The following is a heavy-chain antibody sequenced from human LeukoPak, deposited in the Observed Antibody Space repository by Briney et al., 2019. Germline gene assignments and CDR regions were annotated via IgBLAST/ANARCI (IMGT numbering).Heavy chain of an antibody. CDR1: GYTFTSYG. J-gene: IGHJ6*02. CDR2: ISAYNGNT. V-gene: IGHV1-18*01. Sequence: ASVKVSCKASGYTFTSYGISWVRQAPGQGLEWMGWISAYNGNTNYAQKLQGRVTMTTDTSTSTAYMELRSLRSDDTAVYYCASIKYRDYYGSGSYYYYGMDVWGQGTTVTVSS. D-gene: IGHD3-10*01. CDR3: ASIKYRDYYGSGSYYYYGMDV.